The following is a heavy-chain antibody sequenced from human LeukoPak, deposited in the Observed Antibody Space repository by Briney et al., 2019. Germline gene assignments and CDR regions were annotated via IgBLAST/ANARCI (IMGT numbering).Heavy chain of an antibody. CDR2: IKQDGSEK. CDR1: GFTFSSYW. CDR3: ARAVSPTVTTFTALDY. D-gene: IGHD4-17*01. Sequence: PGGSLRLSCAASGFTFSSYWMSWVRQAPGKGLEWVANIKQDGSEKYYVDSVKGRFTISRDNAKNSLYLQMNSLRAEDTAVYYSARAVSPTVTTFTALDYWGQGTLVTVSS. V-gene: IGHV3-7*01. J-gene: IGHJ4*02.